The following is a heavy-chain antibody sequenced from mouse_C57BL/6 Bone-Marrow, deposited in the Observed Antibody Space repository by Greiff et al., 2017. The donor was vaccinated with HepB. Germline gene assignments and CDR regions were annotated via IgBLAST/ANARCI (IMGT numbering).Heavy chain of an antibody. J-gene: IGHJ3*01. CDR2: ISSGSSTI. CDR1: GFTFSDYG. Sequence: EVKVVESGGGLVKPGGSLKLSCAASGFTFSDYGMHWVRQAPEQGLEWVAYISSGSSTIYYADTVKGRFTISRDNAKNTLSLQLTSLRSEDTAMYYCAREGSKAYWGRGKRVTVTA. V-gene: IGHV5-17*01. CDR3: AREGSKAY. D-gene: IGHD1-1*01.